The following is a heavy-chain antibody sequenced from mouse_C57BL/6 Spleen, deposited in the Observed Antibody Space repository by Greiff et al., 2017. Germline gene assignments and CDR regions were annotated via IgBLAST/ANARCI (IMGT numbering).Heavy chain of an antibody. V-gene: IGHV1-52*01. CDR3: AREGAGTTNFDY. J-gene: IGHJ2*01. D-gene: IGHD1-1*01. Sequence: QVQLQQPGAELVRPGSSVKLSCKASGYTFTSYWMHWVKQRPIQGLEWIGNIDPSDSETHYNQKFKDKATLTVDKSSSTAYMQLISLTSEDSAVYYCAREGAGTTNFDYWSQGTTLTVSS. CDR2: IDPSDSET. CDR1: GYTFTSYW.